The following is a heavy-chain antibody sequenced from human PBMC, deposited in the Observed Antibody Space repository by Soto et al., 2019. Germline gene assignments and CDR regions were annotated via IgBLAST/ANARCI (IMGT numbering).Heavy chain of an antibody. V-gene: IGHV3-15*07. Sequence: GGSLRLSCAASGFTFSNAWMNWVRQAPGKGLEWVGRIKSKTDGGTTDYAAPVKGRFTISRDDSKNTLYLQMNSLKTEDTAVYYCTTGSSYVHPLTYYYDSSGYPSDYWGQGTLVTVSS. D-gene: IGHD3-22*01. CDR1: GFTFSNAW. CDR2: IKSKTDGGTT. J-gene: IGHJ4*02. CDR3: TTGSSYVHPLTYYYDSSGYPSDY.